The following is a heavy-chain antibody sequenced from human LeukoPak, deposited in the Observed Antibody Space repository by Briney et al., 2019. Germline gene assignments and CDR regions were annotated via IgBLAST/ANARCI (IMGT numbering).Heavy chain of an antibody. Sequence: PGGSLRLSCAASGFTFSAYYMSWIRQAPGKGLEWISYITSGSSTNYADSVRGRFTISRDNAKNSLYLQMNSLRAEDTAVYYCARAGTFSSRYIWFDPWGQGTLVTVSS. J-gene: IGHJ5*02. CDR3: ARAGTFSSRYIWFDP. V-gene: IGHV3-11*05. D-gene: IGHD6-13*01. CDR1: GFTFSAYY. CDR2: ITSGSST.